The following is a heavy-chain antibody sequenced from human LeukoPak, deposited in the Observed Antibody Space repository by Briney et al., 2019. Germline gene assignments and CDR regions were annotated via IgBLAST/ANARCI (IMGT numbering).Heavy chain of an antibody. CDR1: GFTFSSYE. V-gene: IGHV3-48*03. CDR3: ARGSVGFLEWLSYQNPGWFDY. CDR2: ISSSGSTI. Sequence: GGSLRLSCAASGFTFSSYEMNWVRQAPGKGLEWVSYISSSGSTIYYADSVKGRFTISRDNSKNTLYLQMNSLRAEDTAVYYCARGSVGFLEWLSYQNPGWFDYWGQGTLVTVSS. D-gene: IGHD3-3*01. J-gene: IGHJ4*02.